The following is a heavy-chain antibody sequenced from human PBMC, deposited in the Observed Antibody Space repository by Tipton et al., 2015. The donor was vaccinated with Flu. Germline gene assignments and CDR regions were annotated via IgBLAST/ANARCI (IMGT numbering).Heavy chain of an antibody. J-gene: IGHJ4*02. Sequence: VQLVQSGAEVKKPGESLKISCKGSGYSFTSYWIGWVRQMPGKGLEGMGIIYPGDSDTRYSPSFQGQVTISADKSISTAYLQWSSLKASDTAMYYCARHDYCSSTSCYPDYWGQGTLVTVSS. CDR2: IYPGDSDT. D-gene: IGHD2-2*01. CDR1: GYSFTSYW. V-gene: IGHV5-51*01. CDR3: ARHDYCSSTSCYPDY.